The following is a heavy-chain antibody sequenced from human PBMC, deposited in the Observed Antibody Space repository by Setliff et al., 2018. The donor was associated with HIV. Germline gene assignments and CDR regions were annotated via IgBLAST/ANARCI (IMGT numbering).Heavy chain of an antibody. J-gene: IGHJ4*01. CDR3: AREVYRSPSFNY. Sequence: PGGSLRLSCTVSGFTFSSYWMNWVRQAPGKGLEWVANINEDGSDKYYVDSVKDRFTISRDNTRMSLYLEMSSLRADDTAVYYCAREVYRSPSFNYWGHGVLVTVSS. CDR2: INEDGSDK. D-gene: IGHD4-4*01. CDR1: GFTFSSYW. V-gene: IGHV3-7*03.